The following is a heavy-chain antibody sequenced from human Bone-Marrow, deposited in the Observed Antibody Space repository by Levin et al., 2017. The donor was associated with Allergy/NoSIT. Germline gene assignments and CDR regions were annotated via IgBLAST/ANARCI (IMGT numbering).Heavy chain of an antibody. D-gene: IGHD3-10*01. J-gene: IGHJ6*02. Sequence: GGSLRLSCAASGFTFSNYDMHWVRQATGKGLEWVSSIGTATDTYYQGSVKGRFTISRDNAKNSLYLQMNSLRAGDTAVYYCARASSSGGYYGYYDYGMDGWGQGTTVTVSS. CDR2: IGTATDT. CDR3: ARASSSGGYYGYYDYGMDG. V-gene: IGHV3-13*01. CDR1: GFTFSNYD.